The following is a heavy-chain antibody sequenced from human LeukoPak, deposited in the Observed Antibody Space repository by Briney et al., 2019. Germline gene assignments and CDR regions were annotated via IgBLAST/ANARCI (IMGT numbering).Heavy chain of an antibody. Sequence: SETLSLTCTVSGGSISSSSYYWGWIRQPPGKGLEWIGSIYYSGSTYYNPSLKSRVIISVDTSKNQFSLMLSSVTAADTAVYYCAGLSFWSGYYWDYWGQGTLVTVSS. CDR2: IYYSGST. CDR3: AGLSFWSGYYWDY. D-gene: IGHD3-3*01. CDR1: GGSISSSSYY. J-gene: IGHJ4*02. V-gene: IGHV4-39*01.